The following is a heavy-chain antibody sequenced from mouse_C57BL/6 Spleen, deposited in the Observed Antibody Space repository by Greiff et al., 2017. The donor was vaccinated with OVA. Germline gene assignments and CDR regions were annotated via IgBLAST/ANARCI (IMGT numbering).Heavy chain of an antibody. Sequence: QVQLQQPGTELVKPGASVKLSCKASGYTFTSYWMHWVKQRPGQGLEWIGNINPSNGGTNYNEKFKSKATLTVDKSSSTAYMQLSSLTSEDSGVYYCARPPICDYDREAYWGQGTLVTVSA. CDR3: ARPPICDYDREAY. D-gene: IGHD2-4*01. CDR1: GYTFTSYW. V-gene: IGHV1-53*01. CDR2: INPSNGGT. J-gene: IGHJ3*01.